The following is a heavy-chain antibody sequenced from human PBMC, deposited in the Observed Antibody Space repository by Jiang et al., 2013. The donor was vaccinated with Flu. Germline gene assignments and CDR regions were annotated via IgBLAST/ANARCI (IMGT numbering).Heavy chain of an antibody. J-gene: IGHJ4*02. CDR2: FDPEDGET. D-gene: IGHD1-26*01. CDR3: ATPGWELLHYFDY. V-gene: IGHV1-24*01. Sequence: WVRQAPGKGLEWMGGFDPEDGETIYAQKFQGRVTMTEDTSTDTAYMELSSLRSEDTAVYYCATPGWELLHYFDYWGQGTLVTVSS.